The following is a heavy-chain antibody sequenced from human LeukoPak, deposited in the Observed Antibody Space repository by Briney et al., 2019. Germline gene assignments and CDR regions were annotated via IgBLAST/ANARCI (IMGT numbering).Heavy chain of an antibody. V-gene: IGHV3-21*04. Sequence: GGSLRLSCAASGFTFSSYSMNWVRQAPGKGLEWVSSISSSSSYIYYADSVKGRFTISRDNAKNSLYLQMNSLRAEDTAVYYCAKSQWQLGSVGVNFDYWGQGTLVTVSS. CDR3: AKSQWQLGSVGVNFDY. D-gene: IGHD6-13*01. J-gene: IGHJ4*02. CDR1: GFTFSSYS. CDR2: ISSSSSYI.